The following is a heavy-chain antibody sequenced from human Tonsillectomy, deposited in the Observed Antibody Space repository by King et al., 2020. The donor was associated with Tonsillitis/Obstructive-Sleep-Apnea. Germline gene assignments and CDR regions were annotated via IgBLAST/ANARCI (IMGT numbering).Heavy chain of an antibody. CDR3: ARGPN. Sequence: VQLVESGGGLVQPGGSLRLSCAGSRFTFSSQWMSWVRQAPGKGLEWVANIKPDGRGKNYVDSVKGRLTISRDNAKNSLYLQMDSLRAEDTAVYYCARGPNWGQGTLVTVSS. CDR2: IKPDGRGK. V-gene: IGHV3-7*04. J-gene: IGHJ4*02. CDR1: RFTFSSQW.